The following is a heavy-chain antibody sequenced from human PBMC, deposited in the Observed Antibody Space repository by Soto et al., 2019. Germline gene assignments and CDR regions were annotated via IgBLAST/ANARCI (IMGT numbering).Heavy chain of an antibody. J-gene: IGHJ4*02. CDR2: ISYDGSNK. Sequence: PGGSLRLSCAASGFTFSSYGMHWVRQAPGKGLEWVAVISYDGSNKYYADSVKGRFTISRDNSKNTLYLQMNSLRAEDTAVYYCAKDLCSGGSCLDYWGQGTLVTVSS. V-gene: IGHV3-30*18. CDR3: AKDLCSGGSCLDY. D-gene: IGHD2-15*01. CDR1: GFTFSSYG.